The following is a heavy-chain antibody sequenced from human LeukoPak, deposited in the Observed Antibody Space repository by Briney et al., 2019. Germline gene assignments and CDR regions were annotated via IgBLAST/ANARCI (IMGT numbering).Heavy chain of an antibody. V-gene: IGHV3-21*01. CDR1: GFTFSSYS. CDR2: ISSSSSYI. Sequence: GGSLRLSCAASGFTFSSYSMNWVRQAPGKGLEWVSSISSSSSYIYYADSVKGRFTISRDNAKNSLYLQMNSQRAEDTAVYYCAREFDLAAASDYWGQGTLVTVSS. CDR3: AREFDLAAASDY. D-gene: IGHD6-13*01. J-gene: IGHJ4*02.